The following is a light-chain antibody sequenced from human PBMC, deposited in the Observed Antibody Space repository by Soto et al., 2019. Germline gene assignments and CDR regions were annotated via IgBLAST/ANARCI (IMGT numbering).Light chain of an antibody. CDR1: TSDVGGYNY. CDR3: TSYTSSGTHV. V-gene: IGLV2-14*01. J-gene: IGLJ1*01. Sequence: QSALTRPASVSGCPGQSITISCTGTTSDVGGYNYVSWHQQHPGKAPKLMIYDVINRPSGVSNRFSGSKSDNTASLTISGLQAEDEADYYCTSYTSSGTHVFGSGTKVTVL. CDR2: DVI.